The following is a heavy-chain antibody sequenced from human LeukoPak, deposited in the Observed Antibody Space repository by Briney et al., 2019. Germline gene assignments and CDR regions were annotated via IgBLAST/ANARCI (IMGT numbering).Heavy chain of an antibody. D-gene: IGHD5-18*01. J-gene: IGHJ4*02. CDR3: AKDPGYSYGYMGGSFYFDY. V-gene: IGHV3-23*01. CDR2: ISGSGGST. Sequence: PGGSLRLSCAASGFTFSSYAMSWVRQAPGKGLEWVSAISGSGGSTYYADSVKGRFTISRDNSKNTLYLQMNSLRAEDTAVYYCAKDPGYSYGYMGGSFYFDYRGQGTLVTVSS. CDR1: GFTFSSYA.